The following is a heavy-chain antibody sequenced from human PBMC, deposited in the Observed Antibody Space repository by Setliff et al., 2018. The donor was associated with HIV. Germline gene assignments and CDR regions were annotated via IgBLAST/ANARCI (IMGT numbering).Heavy chain of an antibody. J-gene: IGHJ4*02. V-gene: IGHV1-2*06. CDR2: INPNNGAT. D-gene: IGHD3-16*01. CDR3: ARGLGIVIPFDD. CDR1: GYSFSGYY. Sequence: ASVKVSCKASGYSFSGYYMSWIRQAPGQALEWMGRINPNNGATEYAQKFQGRVTMTSDSLTSTAHMELTRLRSDDTAVYYCARGLGIVIPFDDWGQGTLVTVSS.